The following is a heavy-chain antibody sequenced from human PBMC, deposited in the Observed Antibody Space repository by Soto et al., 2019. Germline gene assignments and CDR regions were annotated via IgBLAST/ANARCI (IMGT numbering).Heavy chain of an antibody. CDR1: GFTVSGNY. D-gene: IGHD6-25*01. CDR2: IYNGGGT. V-gene: IGHV3-53*02. Sequence: EVQLVETGGGLIQPGGSLRLSCAASGFTVSGNYMSWVRQAPGKGLEWVSVIYNGGGTYYADSVKGRFSISRDNSKNTLYLQMNSLRAEDTAVYYFAITRGGSDDYWFQGTLVTVSS. CDR3: AITRGGSDDY. J-gene: IGHJ4*02.